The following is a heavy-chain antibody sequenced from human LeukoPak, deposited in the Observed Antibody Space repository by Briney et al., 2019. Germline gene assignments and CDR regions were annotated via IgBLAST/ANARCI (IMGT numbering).Heavy chain of an antibody. D-gene: IGHD5-18*01. CDR2: IYYSGST. J-gene: IGHJ4*02. V-gene: IGHV4-39*01. Sequence: SETLSLTCTVSGGSISSSSYYWGWIRQPPGKGLEWIGSIYYSGSTYYNPSLKSRVTISVDTSKNQFSLKLSSVTAADTAVYYCARYVNTAMDVYFDYWGQGTLVTVSS. CDR3: ARYVNTAMDVYFDY. CDR1: GGSISSSSYY.